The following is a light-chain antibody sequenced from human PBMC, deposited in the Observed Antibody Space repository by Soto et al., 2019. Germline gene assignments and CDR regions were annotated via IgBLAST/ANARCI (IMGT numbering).Light chain of an antibody. CDR1: SSDVGGYNY. V-gene: IGLV2-14*03. CDR2: DVT. CDR3: SSYRRGSTYV. Sequence: QSVLTQPASVSGSTGQSITVSCTGTSSDVGGYNYVSWYQQHPGKAPRLMIYDVTNRPSGVSDRFSGSKSGNTASLTISGLQAEDEADYYCSSYRRGSTYVFGTGTKLTVL. J-gene: IGLJ1*01.